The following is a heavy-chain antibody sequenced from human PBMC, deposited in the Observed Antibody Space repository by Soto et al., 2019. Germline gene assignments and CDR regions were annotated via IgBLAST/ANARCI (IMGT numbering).Heavy chain of an antibody. Sequence: EVQLVESGGGLVKPGGSLRLSCAASGFTFSSYSMNWVRQAPGKGLEWVSSISSSSSYIYYADSVKGRFTISRDNAKNSLYLQMNSLRAEDTAVYYCASGGVLRYFDWLLGFDYWGQGTLVTVSS. V-gene: IGHV3-21*01. CDR1: GFTFSSYS. J-gene: IGHJ4*02. CDR3: ASGGVLRYFDWLLGFDY. D-gene: IGHD3-9*01. CDR2: ISSSSSYI.